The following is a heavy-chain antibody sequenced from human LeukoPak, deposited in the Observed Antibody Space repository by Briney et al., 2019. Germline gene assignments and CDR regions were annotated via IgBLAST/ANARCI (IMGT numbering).Heavy chain of an antibody. CDR3: ARGKYGGYFIDY. J-gene: IGHJ4*02. V-gene: IGHV3-66*01. Sequence: PGGSLRLSCAASGFTVSTNYMSWVRQAPGKGLEWVSLVYSGGTTYHADSVKGRFTISRDDSKNTVYLQMNSLRAEDTAVYYCARGKYGGYFIDYWGQGTLVTVSS. D-gene: IGHD5-12*01. CDR2: VYSGGTT. CDR1: GFTVSTNY.